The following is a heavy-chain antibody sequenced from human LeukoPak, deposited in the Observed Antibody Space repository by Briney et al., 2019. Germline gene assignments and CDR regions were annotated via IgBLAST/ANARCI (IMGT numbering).Heavy chain of an antibody. CDR3: ARLGSPYYYYYYMDV. D-gene: IGHD7-27*01. J-gene: IGHJ6*03. V-gene: IGHV4-34*01. CDR2: INHSGST. Sequence: NPSETLSLTCAVYGGSFSGYYWSWIRQPPGKGLEWIGEINHSGSTNYNPSLKSRVTISVDTSKNQFSLKLSSVTAADTAVYYCARLGSPYYYYYYMDVWGKGTTVTVSS. CDR1: GGSFSGYY.